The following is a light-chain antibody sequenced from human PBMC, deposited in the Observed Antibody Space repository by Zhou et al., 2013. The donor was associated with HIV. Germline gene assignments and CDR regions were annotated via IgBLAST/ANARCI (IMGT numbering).Light chain of an antibody. CDR3: MQALQTPLT. CDR1: QSLLHSNGYNY. J-gene: IGKJ4*01. CDR2: LGS. V-gene: IGKV2-28*01. Sequence: DIVMTQSPLSLPVTPGEPASIPCRSSQSLLHSNGYNYLDWYLQKPGQSPQLLIYLGSNRASGVPDRFSGSGSGTDFTLKISRVEAEDVGVYYCMQALQTPLTFGGGTKWRSN.